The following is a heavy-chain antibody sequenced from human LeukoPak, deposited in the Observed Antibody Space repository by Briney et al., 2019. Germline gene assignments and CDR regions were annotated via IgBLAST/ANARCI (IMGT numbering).Heavy chain of an antibody. CDR2: ISYEGSNK. CDR3: AKGLEGYCSSTSCPYFDY. J-gene: IGHJ4*02. V-gene: IGHV3-30*18. D-gene: IGHD2-2*01. Sequence: PGRSLRLSCAASGFTFSSYGMHWVRQAPGKGLEWVAVISYEGSNKYYADSVKGRFTISRDNSKNTLYLQMNSLRAEDTAVYYCAKGLEGYCSSTSCPYFDYWGQGTLVTVSS. CDR1: GFTFSSYG.